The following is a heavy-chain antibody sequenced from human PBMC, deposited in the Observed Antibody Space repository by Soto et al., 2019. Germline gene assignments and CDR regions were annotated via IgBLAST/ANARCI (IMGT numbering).Heavy chain of an antibody. Sequence: QVQQLQSGAEVKKPGSSMRVSCEASGGSFRTYAISWVRQAPGQGLQWMGEIIPIFRKVNYAQKFQGRVTITADESTTTVYMDLRSLRSDDTAVYYCAKGAVAGTPTSYYYYGMDVWGQGTTVTVSS. V-gene: IGHV1-69*12. CDR3: AKGAVAGTPTSYYYYGMDV. D-gene: IGHD6-19*01. CDR1: GGSFRTYA. J-gene: IGHJ6*02. CDR2: IIPIFRKV.